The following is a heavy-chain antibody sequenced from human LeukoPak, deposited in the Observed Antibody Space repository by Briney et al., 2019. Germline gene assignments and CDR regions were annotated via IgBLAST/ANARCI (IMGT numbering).Heavy chain of an antibody. D-gene: IGHD6-19*01. J-gene: IGHJ3*01. CDR2: ISYDGSNK. CDR1: GFTFSSYG. V-gene: IGHV3-30*18. Sequence: PGGSLRLSCAAPGFTFSSYGMHWVRQAPGKGLEWVAVISYDGSNKYYADSVKGRFTISRDNSKNTLYLQMNSLRVEDTAVYYCAKDSDIAVAGSDDALDVWGQGTMVTVSS. CDR3: AKDSDIAVAGSDDALDV.